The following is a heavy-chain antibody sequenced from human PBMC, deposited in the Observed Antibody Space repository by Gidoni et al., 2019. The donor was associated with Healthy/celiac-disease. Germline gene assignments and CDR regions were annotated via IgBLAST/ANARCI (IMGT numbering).Heavy chain of an antibody. CDR1: GGSISSGDYY. CDR2: IYYSGST. V-gene: IGHV4-30-4*01. CDR3: ARGSGYCSGGSCYGSYYYYGMDV. Sequence: QVQLQESGPGLVKPSQTLSLTCTVSGGSISSGDYYWSWIRQPPGKGLAWIGYIYYSGSTYYNPSLKSRVTISVDTSKNQFSLKLSSVTAADTAVYYCARGSGYCSGGSCYGSYYYYGMDVWGQGTTVTVSS. J-gene: IGHJ6*02. D-gene: IGHD2-15*01.